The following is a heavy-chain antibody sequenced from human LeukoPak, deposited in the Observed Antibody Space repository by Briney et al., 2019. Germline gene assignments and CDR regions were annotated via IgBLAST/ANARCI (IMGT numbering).Heavy chain of an antibody. V-gene: IGHV4-59*11. CDR3: ARARYDFWSGHVANYYYYMDV. J-gene: IGHJ6*03. CDR1: GGSISSHY. D-gene: IGHD3-3*01. Sequence: SETLSLTCTVSGGSISSHYWSWIRQPPGKGLEWIGYIYYSGSTNYNPSLKSRVTISVDTSKNQFSLKLSSVTAADTAVYYCARARYDFWSGHVANYYYYMDVWGKGTTVTVSS. CDR2: IYYSGST.